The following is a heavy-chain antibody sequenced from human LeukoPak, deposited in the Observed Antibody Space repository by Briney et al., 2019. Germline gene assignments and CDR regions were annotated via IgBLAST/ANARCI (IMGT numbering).Heavy chain of an antibody. CDR3: ARGYDSSGYQTHFDY. V-gene: IGHV4-31*03. J-gene: IGHJ4*02. CDR2: IYYSGST. D-gene: IGHD3-22*01. CDR1: GGSISSGGYY. Sequence: SETLSLTCTVSGGSISSGGYYWGWIRQHPGKGLEWIGYIYYSGSTYYNPSLKSRVTISVDTSKNQFSLKLSSVTAADTAVYYCARGYDSSGYQTHFDYWGQGTLVTVSS.